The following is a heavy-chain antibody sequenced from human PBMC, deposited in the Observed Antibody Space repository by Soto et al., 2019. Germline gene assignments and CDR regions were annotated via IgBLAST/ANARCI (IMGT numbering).Heavy chain of an antibody. CDR1: GFTFSSYW. CDR3: ARSAYGDYSYYYYIDG. CDR2: INSAGSTT. V-gene: IGHV3-74*01. D-gene: IGHD4-17*01. Sequence: EVQLVESGGGLVQPGGSQRLSCAASGFTFSSYWMHWVRQAPGKGLVWVSRINSAGSTTNYADSVKGRFTISRDSAKNTLYLQMNSLRAEDTAVYYCARSAYGDYSYYYYIDGWGKGTTVTVSS. J-gene: IGHJ6*03.